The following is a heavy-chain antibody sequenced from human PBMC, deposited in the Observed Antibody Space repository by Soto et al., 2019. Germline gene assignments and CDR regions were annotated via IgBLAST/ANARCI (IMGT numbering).Heavy chain of an antibody. CDR1: GGSISSGGYS. V-gene: IGHV4-30-2*01. Sequence: PSETLSLTCAVSGGSISSGGYSWSWIRQPPGKGLEWIGYIYHSGSTYYNPSLKSRVTISVDRSKNQFSLKVSSVTAADTAVYYCARGRGRDGLQLVYFDYWGQGTLVTVSS. J-gene: IGHJ4*02. CDR3: ARGRGRDGLQLVYFDY. CDR2: IYHSGST. D-gene: IGHD1-1*01.